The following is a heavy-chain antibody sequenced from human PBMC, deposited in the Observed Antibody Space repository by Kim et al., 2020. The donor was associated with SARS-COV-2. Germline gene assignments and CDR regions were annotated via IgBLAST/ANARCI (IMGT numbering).Heavy chain of an antibody. CDR3: ARFARGWYVTTRNYFYYYMDV. J-gene: IGHJ6*03. D-gene: IGHD6-19*01. CDR2: ISPYNGAT. Sequence: ASVKVSCKASGYTFANNVITWVRQAPGQGLEWMGWISPYNGATSYAQKFQGRVTLTTDTSTTTASMDLRSLTSDDTAMYYCARFARGWYVTTRNYFYYYMDVWGKGTAVTVSS. CDR1: GYTFANNV. V-gene: IGHV1-18*01.